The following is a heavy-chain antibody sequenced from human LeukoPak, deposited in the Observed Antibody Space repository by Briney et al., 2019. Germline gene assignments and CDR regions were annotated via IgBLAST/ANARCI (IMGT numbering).Heavy chain of an antibody. CDR3: ATNTWVGGGNAFDI. D-gene: IGHD3-16*01. Sequence: ASVKVSCKVSGYTLTELSMHWVRQAPGKGLEWMGGFDHEDGETIYAQKFQGRVTMTEDTSTDTAYMELSSLRSEDTAVYYCATNTWVGGGNAFDIWGQGTMVTVSS. CDR1: GYTLTELS. J-gene: IGHJ3*02. V-gene: IGHV1-24*01. CDR2: FDHEDGET.